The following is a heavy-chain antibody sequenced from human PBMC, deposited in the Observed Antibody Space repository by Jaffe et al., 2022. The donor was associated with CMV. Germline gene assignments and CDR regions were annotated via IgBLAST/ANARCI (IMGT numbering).Heavy chain of an antibody. CDR3: ANEMATISDYGMDV. V-gene: IGHV3-48*02. CDR2: ISSSSSTI. CDR1: GFTFSSYS. Sequence: EVQLVESGGGLVQPGGSLRLSCAASGFTFSSYSMNWVRQAPGKGLEWVSYISSSSSTIYYADSVKGRFTISRDNAKNSLYLQMNSLRDEDTAVYYCANEMATISDYGMDVWGQGTTVTVSS. D-gene: IGHD5-12*01. J-gene: IGHJ6*02.